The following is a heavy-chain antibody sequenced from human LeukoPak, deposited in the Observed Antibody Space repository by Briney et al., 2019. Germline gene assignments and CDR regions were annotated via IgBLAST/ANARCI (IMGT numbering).Heavy chain of an antibody. V-gene: IGHV3-7*01. CDR2: IKRDGNDK. J-gene: IGHJ4*02. CDR1: GFTFSSNC. D-gene: IGHD5-24*01. Sequence: GGSLRLSCATSGFTFSSNCLSWVRQAPGKGLDWVARIKRDGNDKYYVDSVKGRFSISRDNAKNSLYLQMNSLRAEDTAVYYCARGCLQPDYWGQGTLVTVSS. CDR3: ARGCLQPDY.